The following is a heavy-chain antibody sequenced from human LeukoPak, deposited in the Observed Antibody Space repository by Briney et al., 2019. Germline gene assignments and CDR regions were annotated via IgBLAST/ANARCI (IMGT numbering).Heavy chain of an antibody. V-gene: IGHV4-39*01. CDR1: GGSFSSSSSY. J-gene: IGHJ4*02. D-gene: IGHD3-10*01. CDR2: LYHSGST. Sequence: PSVTVSLTCTVSGGSFSSSSSYWDWIRQPPGKGLEWIGNLYHSGSTYYNPSLKSRVTICVDTSKNQFSLKLSSVTAADTAVYYCARLLEGSESYFDNLGHFDYWGQGTLVTVSS. CDR3: ARLLEGSESYFDNLGHFDY.